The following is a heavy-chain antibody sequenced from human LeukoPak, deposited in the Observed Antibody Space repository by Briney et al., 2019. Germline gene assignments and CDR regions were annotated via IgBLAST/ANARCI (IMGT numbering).Heavy chain of an antibody. CDR2: ISSSGSTI. Sequence: GRSLRLSCAASGFTFSNYYMSWIRQAPGEGLEWVSYISSSGSTIYYADSVKGRFTISRDNAKNSLYLQMNSLRAEDTAVYYCARDPRAYDYVWGSYRYGFDYWGQGTLVTVSS. V-gene: IGHV3-11*01. CDR1: GFTFSNYY. CDR3: ARDPRAYDYVWGSYRYGFDY. J-gene: IGHJ4*02. D-gene: IGHD3-16*02.